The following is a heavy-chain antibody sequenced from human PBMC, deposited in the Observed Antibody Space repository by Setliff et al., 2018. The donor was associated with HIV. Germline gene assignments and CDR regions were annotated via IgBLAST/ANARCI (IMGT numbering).Heavy chain of an antibody. CDR2: IDYTGST. CDR1: GGSMNKYS. J-gene: IGHJ4*02. V-gene: IGHV4-59*01. D-gene: IGHD3-22*01. CDR3: ARDGEGGYFAE. Sequence: SETLSLTCTVSGGSMNKYSWSWIRQSPGRRMEWIGFIDYTGSTKNNPSVKSRVTMSLDTSNNEFSLELRSVTAADTAVYYCARDGEGGYFAEWGQGTLVTVSS.